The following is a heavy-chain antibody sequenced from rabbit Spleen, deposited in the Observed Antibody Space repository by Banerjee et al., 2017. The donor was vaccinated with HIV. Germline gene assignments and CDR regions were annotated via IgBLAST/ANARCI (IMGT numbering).Heavy chain of an antibody. CDR3: ARDLLGVIGWNFYL. J-gene: IGHJ4*01. Sequence: EQLEESGGGLVKPEGSLTLTCIASGVSFSGDSYMCWVRQAPGKGLEWIACINAATAKPVYATWAKGRFTISRTSSTTVTLRMTSLTAADRATYFCARDLLGVIGWNFYLWGQGTLVTVS. CDR1: GVSFSGDSY. CDR2: INAATAKP. D-gene: IGHD1-1*01. V-gene: IGHV1S45*01.